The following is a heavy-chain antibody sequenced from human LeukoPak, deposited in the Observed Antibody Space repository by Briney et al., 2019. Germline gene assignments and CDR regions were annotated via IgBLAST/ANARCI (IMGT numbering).Heavy chain of an antibody. D-gene: IGHD3-22*01. CDR1: GYTFTSDD. V-gene: IGHV1-18*01. CDR3: VRPQMGDYYDSSGTMGKYYYYYYMDV. J-gene: IGHJ6*03. CDR2: IRAYNGNT. Sequence: GASLKGSCKASGYTFTSDDINWGRQATGQGREWMGWIRAYNGNTNYAQKLQGRVTIITDTYTSTAYMERRRMRSEATAAYYSVRPQMGDYYDSSGTMGKYYYYYYMDVWGKGTAVTVSS.